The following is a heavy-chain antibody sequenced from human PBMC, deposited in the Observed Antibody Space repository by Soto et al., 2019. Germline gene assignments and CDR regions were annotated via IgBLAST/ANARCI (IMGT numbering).Heavy chain of an antibody. V-gene: IGHV1-69*13. CDR2: IIPIFGTA. CDR1: GGTFSSYA. Sequence: GASVKVSCKASGGTFSSYAISWVRQAPGQGLEWMGGIIPIFGTANYAQKFQGRVTITADESTSTAYMELSSLRSEDTAVYYCARTGYRITYFDYWGQGTLVTVSS. J-gene: IGHJ4*02. D-gene: IGHD3-9*01. CDR3: ARTGYRITYFDY.